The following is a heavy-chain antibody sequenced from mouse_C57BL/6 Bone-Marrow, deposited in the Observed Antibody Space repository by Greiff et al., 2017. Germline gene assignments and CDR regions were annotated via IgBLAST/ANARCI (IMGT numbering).Heavy chain of an antibody. CDR3: AREEIYYGKDYAMDY. J-gene: IGHJ4*01. Sequence: DVQLVESGGGLVKPGGSLKLSCAASGFTFSSYAMSWVRQTPEKRLEWVATISDGGSYTYYPDNVKGRFTISRDNAKNNLYLQMSHLKSEDTAMYYCAREEIYYGKDYAMDYWGQGTSVTVSS. CDR2: ISDGGSYT. CDR1: GFTFSSYA. D-gene: IGHD2-1*01. V-gene: IGHV5-4*01.